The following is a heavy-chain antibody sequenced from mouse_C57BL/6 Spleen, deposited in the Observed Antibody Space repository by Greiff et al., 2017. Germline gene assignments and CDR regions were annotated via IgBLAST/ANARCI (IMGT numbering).Heavy chain of an antibody. D-gene: IGHD1-1*01. CDR2: ILPGSGST. CDR3: ARSPIYYYGSGGGYYFDY. Sequence: QVQLQQSGAELMKPGASVKLSCKATGYTFTGYWIEWVKQRPGHGLEWIGEILPGSGSTNYNEKFKGKATFTADTSSNTAYMQLSSLTTEDSAIYYCARSPIYYYGSGGGYYFDYWGQGTTLTVSS. J-gene: IGHJ2*01. CDR1: GYTFTGYW. V-gene: IGHV1-9*01.